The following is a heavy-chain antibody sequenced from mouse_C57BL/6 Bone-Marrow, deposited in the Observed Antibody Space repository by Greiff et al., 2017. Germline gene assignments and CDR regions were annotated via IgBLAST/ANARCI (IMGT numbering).Heavy chain of an antibody. CDR2: ISSGSSTI. CDR3: ATTVVGSYWYFDV. V-gene: IGHV5-17*01. J-gene: IGHJ1*03. CDR1: GFTFSDYG. D-gene: IGHD1-1*01. Sequence: EVKLMESGGGLVKPGGSLKLSCAASGFTFSDYGMHWVRQAPEKGLEWVAYISSGSSTIYYADTVKGRFTISRDNAKNTLFLQMTSLRSEDTAMYYCATTVVGSYWYFDVWGTGTTVTVSS.